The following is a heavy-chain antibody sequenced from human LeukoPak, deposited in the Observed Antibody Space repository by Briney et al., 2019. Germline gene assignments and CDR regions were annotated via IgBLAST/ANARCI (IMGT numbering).Heavy chain of an antibody. J-gene: IGHJ4*02. D-gene: IGHD2-15*01. Sequence: ASVKVSCKASGYTFTGYYMHWVRQAPGQGLEWMGWINPNSDGTNYAQKFQGRVTMTRDTSISTAYMELSRLRSDDTAVYYCARNLDCSGGSCYSFALQLFDYWGQGTLVTVSS. CDR1: GYTFTGYY. CDR2: INPNSDGT. CDR3: ARNLDCSGGSCYSFALQLFDY. V-gene: IGHV1-2*02.